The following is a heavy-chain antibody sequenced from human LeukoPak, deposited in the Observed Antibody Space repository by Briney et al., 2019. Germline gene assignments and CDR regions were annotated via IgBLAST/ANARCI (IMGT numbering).Heavy chain of an antibody. CDR1: GGSISSSNW. D-gene: IGHD2-15*01. V-gene: IGHV4-4*02. J-gene: IGHJ5*02. CDR3: ARVGYCSGGSCYAGFGWFDP. Sequence: SGTLSLTCAVSGGSISSSNWWSWVRQPPGKGLEWIGEIYHSGSTNYNPSLKSRVTISVDKPKNQFSLKLSSVTAADTAVYYCARVGYCSGGSCYAGFGWFDPWGQGTLVTVSS. CDR2: IYHSGST.